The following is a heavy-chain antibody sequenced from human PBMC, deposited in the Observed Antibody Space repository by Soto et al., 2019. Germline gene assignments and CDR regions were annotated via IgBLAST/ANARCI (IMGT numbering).Heavy chain of an antibody. J-gene: IGHJ4*02. D-gene: IGHD5-18*01. CDR1: GGSISSGGYY. Sequence: PSETLSLTCTVSGGSISSGGYYWSWIRQHPGKGLEWIGYIYYSGSTYYNPSLKSRVTISVDTSKNQFSLKLSSVTAADTAVYYCANKPSGYSYGYFDYRGQQTSVTVPS. CDR2: IYYSGST. V-gene: IGHV4-31*03. CDR3: ANKPSGYSYGYFDY.